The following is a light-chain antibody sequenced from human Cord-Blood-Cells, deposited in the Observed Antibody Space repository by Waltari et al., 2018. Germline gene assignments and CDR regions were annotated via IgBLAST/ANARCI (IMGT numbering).Light chain of an antibody. CDR2: GAS. Sequence: IRMTQAEATLSVSPGVTATPSCRTSQSVSSNLAWYQQKPGQAPRLLSYGASTRATGIPARFSGSGSGTEFTLTISSLQSEDFAVYYCQQYNNWPRTFGQGTKVEIK. V-gene: IGKV3-15*01. CDR1: QSVSSN. CDR3: QQYNNWPRT. J-gene: IGKJ1*01.